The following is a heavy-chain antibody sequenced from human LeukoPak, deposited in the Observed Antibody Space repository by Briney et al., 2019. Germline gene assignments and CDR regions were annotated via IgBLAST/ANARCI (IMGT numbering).Heavy chain of an antibody. Sequence: SETLSLTCAVYGGSFSGYYWSWIRQPPGKGLEWIGEINHGGSTNYNPSLKSRVTISVDTYKNQFSLKLSSVTAADTAVYYCARAADYYDSSGYYPLDYWGQGTLVTVSS. J-gene: IGHJ4*02. CDR1: GGSFSGYY. CDR3: ARAADYYDSSGYYPLDY. D-gene: IGHD3-22*01. CDR2: INHGGST. V-gene: IGHV4-34*01.